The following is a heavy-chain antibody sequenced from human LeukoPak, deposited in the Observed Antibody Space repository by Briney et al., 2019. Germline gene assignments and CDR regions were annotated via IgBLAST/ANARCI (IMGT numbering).Heavy chain of an antibody. CDR3: TRIPSSTSSWYYFDY. J-gene: IGHJ4*02. CDR2: IWYDGSNK. Sequence: GGSLRLSCAVSGFTFSSYGVHWVRQAPGKGLEWVAVIWYDGSNKYYADSVKGRFTISRDNSKNTLYLQMNSLRAEDTAVYYCTRIPSSTSSWYYFDYWGQGTLVTVSS. CDR1: GFTFSSYG. D-gene: IGHD6-13*01. V-gene: IGHV3-33*01.